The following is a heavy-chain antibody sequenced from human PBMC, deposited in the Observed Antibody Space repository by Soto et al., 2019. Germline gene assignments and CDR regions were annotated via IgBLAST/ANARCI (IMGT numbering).Heavy chain of an antibody. D-gene: IGHD4-17*01. J-gene: IGHJ5*02. CDR3: ARRGGDYGDYSWFDP. CDR2: IYHSGST. CDR1: GGSISSSNW. V-gene: IGHV4-4*02. Sequence: QVQLQESGPGLVKPSGTQSLTCAVSGGSISSSNWWSWVRQPPGKGLEWIGEIYHSGSTNYNPSLKSRVTISVDKSKNQFSLKLSSVTAADTAVYYCARRGGDYGDYSWFDPWGQGTLVTVSS.